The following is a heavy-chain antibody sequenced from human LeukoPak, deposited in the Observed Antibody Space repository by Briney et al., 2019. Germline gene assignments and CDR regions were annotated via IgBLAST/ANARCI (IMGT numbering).Heavy chain of an antibody. J-gene: IGHJ4*02. CDR3: AKDSSPHGGNEYYFDY. V-gene: IGHV3-23*01. D-gene: IGHD4-23*01. Sequence: GGSLRLSCAASGFTFSSYAMSWVRQAPGRGLEWVSAISGSGGSTYYADSVKGRFTISRDNSKNTLYLQMNSLRAEDTAVYYCAKDSSPHGGNEYYFDYWGQGTLVTVSS. CDR1: GFTFSSYA. CDR2: ISGSGGST.